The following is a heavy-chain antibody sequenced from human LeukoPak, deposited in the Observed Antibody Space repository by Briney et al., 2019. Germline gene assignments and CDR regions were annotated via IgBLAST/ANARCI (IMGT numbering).Heavy chain of an antibody. CDR1: GFTFSSYW. V-gene: IGHV3-7*03. CDR3: AREGDSSSSRGFDY. D-gene: IGHD6-6*01. Sequence: GGSLRLSCAASGFTFSSYWMSWVRQAPGKGLEWVANIKQDGSEKYYVDSVKGRFTISRDNAKNSLYLQMNSLRAEDTAVYYCAREGDSSSSRGFDYWGQGTLVTVSS. J-gene: IGHJ4*02. CDR2: IKQDGSEK.